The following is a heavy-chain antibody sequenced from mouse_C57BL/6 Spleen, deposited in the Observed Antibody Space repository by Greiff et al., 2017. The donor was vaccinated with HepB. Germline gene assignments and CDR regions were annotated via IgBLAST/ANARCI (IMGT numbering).Heavy chain of an antibody. J-gene: IGHJ3*01. V-gene: IGHV5-6*01. CDR3: ATYGSSYAWFAY. CDR2: ISSGGSYT. CDR1: GFTFSSYG. Sequence: EVMLVESGGDLVKPGGSLKLSCAASGFTFSSYGMSWVRQTPDKRLEWVATISSGGSYTYYPDSVKGRFTISRDNAKNTLYLQMSSLKSEDTAMYYCATYGSSYAWFAYWGQGTLVTVSA. D-gene: IGHD1-1*01.